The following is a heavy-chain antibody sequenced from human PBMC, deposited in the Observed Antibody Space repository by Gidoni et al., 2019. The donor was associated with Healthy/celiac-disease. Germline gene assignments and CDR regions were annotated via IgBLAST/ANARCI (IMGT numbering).Heavy chain of an antibody. CDR2: ISGSGGST. CDR3: AKRDVDIVAADYYYYYGMDV. V-gene: IGHV3-23*01. D-gene: IGHD5-12*01. CDR1: GFTFRSYA. J-gene: IGHJ6*02. Sequence: EVQLLESGGGLVKPGGSLRLSCAASGFTFRSYAMSWVRQAPGKGLEWVSAISGSGGSTYYADSVKGRFTISRDNSKNTLYLQMNSLRAEDTAVYYCAKRDVDIVAADYYYYYGMDVWGQGTTVTVSS.